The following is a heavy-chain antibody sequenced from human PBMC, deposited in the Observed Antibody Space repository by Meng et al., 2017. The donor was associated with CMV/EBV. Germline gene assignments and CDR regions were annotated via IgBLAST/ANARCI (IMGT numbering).Heavy chain of an antibody. V-gene: IGHV4-4*02. D-gene: IGHD2-8*02. Sequence: SETLSLSCAVSGGSISNSLWWSWVRQPPGKGLEWIGEISHSGNTKYNPPLQSRVTISADKTKNDFSLKLTSMTAADTGVYFCARSPGFWSLDYWGQGTLVTVSS. CDR3: ARSPGFWSLDY. J-gene: IGHJ4*02. CDR1: GGSISNSLW. CDR2: ISHSGNT.